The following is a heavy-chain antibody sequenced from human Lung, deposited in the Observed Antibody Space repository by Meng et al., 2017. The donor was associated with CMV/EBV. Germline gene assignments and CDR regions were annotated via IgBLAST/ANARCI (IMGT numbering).Heavy chain of an antibody. CDR2: ISSDGSNK. V-gene: IGHV3-30-3*01. J-gene: IGHJ3*02. Sequence: GRSLRPSCAVSGFTFSSYTMDWVRQAPGKGLEWVAVISSDGSNKHHADSVKGRFTISRDNSKNTLYLQMNSLRAEDTAVYYGARDNYGDYGDAFDIWGQGTMVTVSS. D-gene: IGHD4-17*01. CDR3: ARDNYGDYGDAFDI. CDR1: GFTFSSYT.